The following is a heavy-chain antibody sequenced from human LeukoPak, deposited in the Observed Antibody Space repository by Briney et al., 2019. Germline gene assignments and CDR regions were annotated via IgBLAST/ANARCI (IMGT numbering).Heavy chain of an antibody. D-gene: IGHD6-6*01. V-gene: IGHV3-7*05. J-gene: IGHJ6*02. CDR2: IKQDGSEE. Sequence: GGSLRLSCAASGFTFSSYWMSWVRQAPGKGLELVANIKQDGSEEVYVDSVKGRFTISRDTAKSSLFLQMNTLRAEDTAVYYCARDPYSSTWSYGMDVWGQGTTVTVSS. CDR1: GFTFSSYW. CDR3: ARDPYSSTWSYGMDV.